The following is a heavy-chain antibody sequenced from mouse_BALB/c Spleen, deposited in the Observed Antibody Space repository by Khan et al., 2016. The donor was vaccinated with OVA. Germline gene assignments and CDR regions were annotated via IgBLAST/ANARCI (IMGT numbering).Heavy chain of an antibody. CDR1: GYTFTTYG. J-gene: IGHJ4*01. CDR3: ARVGYSGTMDY. D-gene: IGHD2-14*01. CDR2: INTYTGEP. V-gene: IGHV9-3-1*01. Sequence: QIQLVQSGPELKKPGVTVKISCKASGYTFTTYGMNWVKQAPGKGLKWMGWINTYTGEPTYVDDFKGRFAFSLETSASTAYLQINNLKNEDTATYVYARVGYSGTMDYWGQGTSVTGSS.